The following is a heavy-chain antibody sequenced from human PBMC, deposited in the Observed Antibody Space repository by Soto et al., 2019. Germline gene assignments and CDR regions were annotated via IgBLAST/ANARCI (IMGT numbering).Heavy chain of an antibody. CDR1: GYIFTNYY. J-gene: IGHJ3*02. Sequence: ASVKVSCKASGYIFTNYYMHWVRQAPGQGLEWMGIINPSGGSTSYAQKFQVRVTMTRDTFTSTVYMELSSLRSEDTALYFCARDSGMGVIGAAFDIWGQGTMVTVSS. D-gene: IGHD3-10*01. V-gene: IGHV1-46*01. CDR2: INPSGGST. CDR3: ARDSGMGVIGAAFDI.